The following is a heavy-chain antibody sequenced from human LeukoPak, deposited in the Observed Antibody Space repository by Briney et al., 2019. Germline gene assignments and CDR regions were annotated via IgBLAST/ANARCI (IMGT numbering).Heavy chain of an antibody. Sequence: GGSLRLSCAASGFTFSTYSMNWVRQAPGKGLEWVSAISDIGGGTYYADSVKGRFTISRDNSKNTLYLQMNSLRAEDTAVYYCAREVYYVGSGYYHPGGFDYWGQGTLVTVSS. V-gene: IGHV3-23*01. D-gene: IGHD3-22*01. CDR1: GFTFSTYS. J-gene: IGHJ4*02. CDR2: ISDIGGGT. CDR3: AREVYYVGSGYYHPGGFDY.